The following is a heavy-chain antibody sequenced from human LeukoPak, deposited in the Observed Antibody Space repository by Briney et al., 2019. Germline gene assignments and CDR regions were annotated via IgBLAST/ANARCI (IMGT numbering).Heavy chain of an antibody. CDR3: ARTNYYFYYMDV. V-gene: IGHV4-39*01. J-gene: IGHJ6*03. CDR2: IYYRGST. Sequence: SETLSLTCTVSGGSINGNDYYWGWINQPPGKGLEWIGSIYYRGSTYYNPSLKSRVTISVDTSKNQFFLRLSSVTAADTALYYCARTNYYFYYMDVWGRGTTVTVSS. D-gene: IGHD2-8*01. CDR1: GGSINGNDYY.